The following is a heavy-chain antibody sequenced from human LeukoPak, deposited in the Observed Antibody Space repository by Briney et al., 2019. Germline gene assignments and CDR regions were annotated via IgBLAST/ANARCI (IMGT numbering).Heavy chain of an antibody. V-gene: IGHV3-33*01. CDR1: GFTFSSYG. J-gene: IGHJ4*02. D-gene: IGHD3-9*01. Sequence: PGGSLRLSCAASGFTFSSYGMHWVRQAPGKGLEWVAVIWYDGSNKYYADSVKGRFTISRDNSKNTLYLQMNSLRAEDTAVYYCARVRLNDILTGYYTGAYYFDYWGQGTLVTVSS. CDR3: ARVRLNDILTGYYTGAYYFDY. CDR2: IWYDGSNK.